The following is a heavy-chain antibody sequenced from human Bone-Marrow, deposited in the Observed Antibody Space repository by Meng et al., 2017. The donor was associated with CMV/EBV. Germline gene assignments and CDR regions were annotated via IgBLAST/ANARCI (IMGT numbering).Heavy chain of an antibody. Sequence: ASVKVSCKASGYTFTGYYMHWVRQAPGQGLEWMGWINPNSGGTNYAQKFQGRVTMTRDTSISTAYMELSRLRSDDTAVYYCAREEGVSSSSADPFDYWGQGTLVTASS. CDR3: AREEGVSSSSADPFDY. D-gene: IGHD6-6*01. CDR2: INPNSGGT. V-gene: IGHV1-2*02. J-gene: IGHJ4*02. CDR1: GYTFTGYY.